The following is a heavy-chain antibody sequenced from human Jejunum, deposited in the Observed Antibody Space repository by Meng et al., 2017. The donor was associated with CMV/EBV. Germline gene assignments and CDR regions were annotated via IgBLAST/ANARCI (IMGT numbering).Heavy chain of an antibody. CDR1: RLTFSDYA. Sequence: SRLTFSDYAMSWVRQAPGKGMEWGSSISGGSGDGGPTYYADTVKGRFTISRDNYKNTVYLQMNSLRAEDKALYYCARDGLNERYFDYWGQGTLVTVSS. CDR3: ARDGLNERYFDY. V-gene: IGHV3-23*01. CDR2: ISGGSGDGGPT. J-gene: IGHJ4*02.